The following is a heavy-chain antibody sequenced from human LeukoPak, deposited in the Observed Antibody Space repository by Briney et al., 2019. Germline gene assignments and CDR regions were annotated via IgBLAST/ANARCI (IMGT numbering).Heavy chain of an antibody. CDR3: ARGPTMVRGVIQRRRNWFDP. D-gene: IGHD3-10*01. CDR2: IYTSGST. CDR1: GGSISSGSYY. V-gene: IGHV4-61*02. J-gene: IGHJ5*02. Sequence: SETLSLTCTVSGGSISSGSYYWSWIRQPAGKGLEWIGRIYTSGSTNYNPSLKSRVTISVDTSKNQFSLKLSSVTAADTAVYYCARGPTMVRGVIQRRRNWFDPWGQGTLVTVSS.